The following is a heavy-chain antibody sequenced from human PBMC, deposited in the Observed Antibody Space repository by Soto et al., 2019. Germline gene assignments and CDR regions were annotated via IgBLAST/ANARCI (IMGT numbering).Heavy chain of an antibody. Sequence: VQLVESGGDLVQPGGSLRLSCAASGFSVSSKYMSWVRQAPGKGLEWVSLIQSGGTTYYAGSVKGRFTISRDYSENTLFLQMNSLRVGDTAVYYCTRDDVHFNGDRYYGVPMDVWGTGTTVTVSA. CDR2: IQSGGTT. D-gene: IGHD2-8*01. CDR3: TRDDVHFNGDRYYGVPMDV. V-gene: IGHV3-66*01. J-gene: IGHJ6*04. CDR1: GFSVSSKY.